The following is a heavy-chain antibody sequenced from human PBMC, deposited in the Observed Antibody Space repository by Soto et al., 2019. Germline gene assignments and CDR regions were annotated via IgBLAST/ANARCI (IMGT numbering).Heavy chain of an antibody. V-gene: IGHV3-30*18. CDR2: ISYYGSSK. D-gene: IGHD3-3*01. CDR3: AKDDHRRRFLEWSPDY. Sequence: GSLGLSCAASGFTFRSYGMHWVRQAPGKGLEWVAVISYYGSSKYYADSVKGRFTISRDNSKNTVHLQMNSLRAEDTAVYYCAKDDHRRRFLEWSPDYWGQGTLVTVSS. J-gene: IGHJ4*02. CDR1: GFTFRSYG.